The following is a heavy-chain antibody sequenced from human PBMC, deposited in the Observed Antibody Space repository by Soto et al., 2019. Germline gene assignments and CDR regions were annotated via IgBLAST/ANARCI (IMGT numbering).Heavy chain of an antibody. Sequence: SETLSLTCTVSGGSISSRSYYWGWIRQPPGKGLEWIGSIYYSGSTYYNPSLKSRVTISVDTSKNQFSLKLSSVTAADTAVYYCARQRYYDSSGYYSDYWGQGTLVTVSS. CDR3: ARQRYYDSSGYYSDY. J-gene: IGHJ4*02. CDR2: IYYSGST. D-gene: IGHD3-22*01. V-gene: IGHV4-39*01. CDR1: GGSISSRSYY.